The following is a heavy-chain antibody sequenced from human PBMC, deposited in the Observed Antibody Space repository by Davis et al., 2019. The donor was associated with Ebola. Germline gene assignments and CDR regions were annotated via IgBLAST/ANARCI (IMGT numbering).Heavy chain of an antibody. V-gene: IGHV1-18*01. Sequence: SVTVSRMASRYTFTSYGISRVPQAPGQGLEWMGWISAYNGNTNYAQKLQGRVTMTTDTSTSTAYMELRSLRSDDTAVYYCATSSGWGYRGQGTLVTVSS. CDR1: RYTFTSYG. CDR2: ISAYNGNT. J-gene: IGHJ4*02. D-gene: IGHD3-10*01. CDR3: ATSSGWGY.